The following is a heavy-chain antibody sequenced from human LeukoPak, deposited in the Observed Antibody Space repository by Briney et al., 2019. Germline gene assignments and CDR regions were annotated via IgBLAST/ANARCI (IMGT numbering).Heavy chain of an antibody. Sequence: PSETLSLTCTVSGGSISSGSYYWSWIRQPAGKGLEWIGRIYTSGSTNYNPSLKGRVTISVDTSKNQFSLKLSSVTAADTAVYYCARETTVTTLYYYYYMDVWGKGTTVTVSS. CDR2: IYTSGST. CDR1: GGSISSGSYY. J-gene: IGHJ6*03. V-gene: IGHV4-61*02. CDR3: ARETTVTTLYYYYYMDV. D-gene: IGHD4-11*01.